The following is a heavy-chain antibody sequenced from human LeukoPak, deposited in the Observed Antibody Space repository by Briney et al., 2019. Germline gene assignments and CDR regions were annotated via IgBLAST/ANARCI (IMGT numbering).Heavy chain of an antibody. CDR1: GFTFSSYC. V-gene: IGHV3-21*01. D-gene: IGHD2-21*02. CDR2: ISESSTYI. Sequence: PGGSLRLSCAASGFTFSSYCMNWGRQAPGKVLEWVSSISESSTYIYYADSVKGRFTISRDNAKNSLSLQMNSLRAEDTAVYYCARTRYCGGDFYPWDFHYWGQGTPVTVSS. CDR3: ARTRYCGGDFYPWDFHY. J-gene: IGHJ4*02.